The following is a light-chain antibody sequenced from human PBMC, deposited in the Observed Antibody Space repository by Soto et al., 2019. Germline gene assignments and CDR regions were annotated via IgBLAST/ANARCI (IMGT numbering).Light chain of an antibody. CDR3: SSYTSSSTRV. CDR1: SSEGGAYDF. J-gene: IGLJ1*01. V-gene: IGLV2-14*03. CDR2: EVS. Sequence: QSVLTQPASVSGSPGQSITISCTGTSSEGGAYDFVSWYQQHPDKAPKLLIYEVSNRPSGVSNRFSGSKSVNTATLTISWLQSEDEADYYCSSYTSSSTRVFGTGTKVTVL.